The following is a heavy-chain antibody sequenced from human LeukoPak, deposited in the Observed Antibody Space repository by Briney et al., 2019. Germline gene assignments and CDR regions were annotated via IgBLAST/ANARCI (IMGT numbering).Heavy chain of an antibody. V-gene: IGHV3-21*01. Sequence: GGSLRLSCAASGFTLRSYSMNWVRQAPGKGLEWVSSISSSSSYIYYADSVKGRFTISRDNAKNSLYLQMNSLRAEDTAVYYCATLSVPVQFLEWFPIRDYWGQGTLVTVSS. CDR2: ISSSSSYI. J-gene: IGHJ4*02. D-gene: IGHD3-3*01. CDR3: ATLSVPVQFLEWFPIRDY. CDR1: GFTLRSYS.